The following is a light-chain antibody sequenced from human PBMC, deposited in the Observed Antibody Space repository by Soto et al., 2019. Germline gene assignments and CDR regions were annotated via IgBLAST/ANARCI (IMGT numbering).Light chain of an antibody. J-gene: IGLJ1*01. V-gene: IGLV2-14*01. CDR1: SSDVGGYKY. CDR2: EVS. CDR3: SSYTSDFRRV. Sequence: QSARRQPAWVSGSPGQSITVSCTGTSSDVGGYKYVSWYQQHPGKAPKLLIYEVSNRPSGVSNRFSGSKSANTASLTISGLQAEDEADYYCSSYTSDFRRVFGTGTKVTVL.